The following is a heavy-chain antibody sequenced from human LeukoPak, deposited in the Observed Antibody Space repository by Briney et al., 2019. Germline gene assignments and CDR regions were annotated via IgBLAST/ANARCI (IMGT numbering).Heavy chain of an antibody. CDR3: ARDADIGYCSSTSCVEFDP. V-gene: IGHV1-2*02. J-gene: IGHJ5*02. CDR1: GYTFTDYY. CDR2: INPNSGGT. Sequence: ASVKVSCKASGYTFTDYYMHWVRQAPGQGLEWMGWINPNSGGTNYAQKFQGRVTMTRDTSTSTAYMELSRLRSDDTAVYYCARDADIGYCSSTSCVEFDPWGQGTLVTVSS. D-gene: IGHD2-2*03.